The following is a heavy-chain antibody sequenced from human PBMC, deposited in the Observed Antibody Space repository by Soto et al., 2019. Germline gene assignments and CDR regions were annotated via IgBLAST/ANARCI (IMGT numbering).Heavy chain of an antibody. Sequence: SLRLSCAASGFTFSSYAMHWVRQAPGKGLEWVAVISYDGSNKYYADSVKGRFTISRDNSKNTLYLQMNSLRAEDTAVYYCARSPPGSSGWYPFDYWGQ. CDR1: GFTFSSYA. V-gene: IGHV3-30-3*01. CDR3: ARSPPGSSGWYPFDY. CDR2: ISYDGSNK. D-gene: IGHD6-19*01. J-gene: IGHJ4*02.